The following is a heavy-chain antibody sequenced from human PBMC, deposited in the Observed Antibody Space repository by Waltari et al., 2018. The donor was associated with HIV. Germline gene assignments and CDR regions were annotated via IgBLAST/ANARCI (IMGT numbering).Heavy chain of an antibody. CDR2: LYQTGTA. CDR1: GDSITTRGYY. J-gene: IGHJ5*02. CDR3: ARHASVRLLAAALNWFDP. V-gene: IGHV4-39*01. Sequence: QLQLQESGPGLVKPSGTLSLTCIVSGDSITTRGYYWGWIRQPPGKGPEWIGSLYQTGTAYYSPSLKSRVTMSVDTSNNTFSLKLTAVTATDTAVYYCARHASVRLLAAALNWFDPWGQGTLVTVSS. D-gene: IGHD6-13*01.